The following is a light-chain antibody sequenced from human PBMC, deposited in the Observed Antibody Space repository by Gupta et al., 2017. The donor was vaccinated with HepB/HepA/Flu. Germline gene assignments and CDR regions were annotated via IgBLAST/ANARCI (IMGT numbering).Light chain of an antibody. J-gene: IGKJ5*01. Sequence: DTVLTPTPGLLSLSPGEGATLFCKASQTVISDYVAWYQQRPGQAPRLLVYGASRRSADIPDRFSGSGSGTDFTLTIRRVEPEDFALYYCQQYGSSPVTFGQGTRLEIK. CDR1: QTVISDY. V-gene: IGKV3-20*01. CDR2: GAS. CDR3: QQYGSSPVT.